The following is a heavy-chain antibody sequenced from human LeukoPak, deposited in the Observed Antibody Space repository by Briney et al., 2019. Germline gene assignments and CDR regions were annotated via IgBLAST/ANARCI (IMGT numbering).Heavy chain of an antibody. Sequence: GGSLRLSCAASGFTFSTYALNWVRQAPGKGLEWVSAISDSGGAIYYADSVKGRFTMSRDNSKNSLFLQMNSLGAEDTAVYYCARIGSAAFTDSWGQGTLVTASS. CDR1: GFTFSTYA. D-gene: IGHD3-3*02. CDR3: ARIGSAAFTDS. V-gene: IGHV3-23*01. J-gene: IGHJ4*02. CDR2: ISDSGGAI.